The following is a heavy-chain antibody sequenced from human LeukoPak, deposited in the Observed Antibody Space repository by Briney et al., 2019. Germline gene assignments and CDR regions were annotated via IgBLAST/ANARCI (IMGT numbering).Heavy chain of an antibody. Sequence: GGSLRLSCAASGFTFSRYWMSWVRQVPGKGLEWVANINQDESEKYYVDSVKGRFTISRDNAKNSLYLQMNSLRAEDTAVYYCARDSACYDYWGQGTLVTASS. J-gene: IGHJ4*02. CDR2: INQDESEK. D-gene: IGHD2-15*01. V-gene: IGHV3-7*01. CDR3: ARDSACYDY. CDR1: GFTFSRYW.